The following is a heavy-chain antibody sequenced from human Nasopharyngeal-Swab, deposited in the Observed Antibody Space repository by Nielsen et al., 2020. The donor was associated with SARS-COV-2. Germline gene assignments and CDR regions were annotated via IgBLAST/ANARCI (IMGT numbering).Heavy chain of an antibody. CDR1: GFSFSDYG. CDR2: ISYDGSNH. CDR3: ARHGSGAYYTGKEIDS. Sequence: GESLKISCAASGFSFSDYGMHWVRQVPGKGLQWLAVISYDGSNHYCTDSVEGRFTISRDNSKNTLYLQLNNVTPEDTAVYYCARHGSGAYYTGKEIDSWGQGTLVTVSS. J-gene: IGHJ4*02. V-gene: IGHV3-30*03. D-gene: IGHD1-26*01.